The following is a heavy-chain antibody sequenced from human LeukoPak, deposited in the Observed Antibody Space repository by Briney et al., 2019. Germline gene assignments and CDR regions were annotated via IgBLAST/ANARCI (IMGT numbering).Heavy chain of an antibody. CDR3: ARRAAMTTSYFDS. D-gene: IGHD5-18*01. CDR2: IYYSGST. Sequence: SETLSLTCTVSGGSISSSSYYWGWIRQPPGKGLEWIGSIYYSGSTYYNPSLKSRVTISVDTSKNQFSLKLSSVTAADTAVYYCARRAAMTTSYFDSWGQGTLVTVSS. CDR1: GGSISSSSYY. V-gene: IGHV4-39*01. J-gene: IGHJ4*02.